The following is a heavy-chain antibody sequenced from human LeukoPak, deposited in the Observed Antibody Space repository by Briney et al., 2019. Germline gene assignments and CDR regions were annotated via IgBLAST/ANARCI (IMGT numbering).Heavy chain of an antibody. CDR2: IYRSGST. CDR3: ADGSGSYYNVGDY. V-gene: IGHV4-4*02. Sequence: SETLSLTCAVSGGSISSSNWWSWVRQPPGKGLEWIGEIYRSGSTNYNPSLKSRVTISVDTSKNQFSLKLSSVTAADTAVYYCADGSGSYYNVGDYWGQGTLVTVSS. D-gene: IGHD3-10*01. J-gene: IGHJ4*02. CDR1: GGSISSSNW.